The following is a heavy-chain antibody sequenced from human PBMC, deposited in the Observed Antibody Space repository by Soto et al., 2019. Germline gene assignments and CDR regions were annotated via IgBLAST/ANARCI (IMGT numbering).Heavy chain of an antibody. J-gene: IGHJ5*02. CDR1: GYTFTSYG. Sequence: GASVXVSCKASGYTFTSYGISWVRQAPGQGLEWMGWISAYNGNTNYAQKLQGRVTMTTDTSTSTAYMELRSLRSDDTAVYYCARGSSGSGSYYGDWFDPWGQGTLVTVPQ. CDR2: ISAYNGNT. V-gene: IGHV1-18*01. CDR3: ARGSSGSGSYYGDWFDP. D-gene: IGHD3-10*01.